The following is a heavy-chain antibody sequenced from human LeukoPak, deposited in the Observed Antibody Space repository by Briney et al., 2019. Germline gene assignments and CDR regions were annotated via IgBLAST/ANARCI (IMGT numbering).Heavy chain of an antibody. V-gene: IGHV3-23*01. D-gene: IGHD1-26*01. J-gene: IGHJ6*02. CDR3: AKIPLVGEATTYYYGMDV. CDR1: GFTFSSYA. Sequence: LTGGSLRLSCAASGFTFSSYAMSWVRQAPGKGLEWVSTISGSGGSTYYADSVKGRFTISRDNSKNTLYLQMNSLRAEDTAVYYCAKIPLVGEATTYYYGMDVWGQGTTVTVSS. CDR2: ISGSGGST.